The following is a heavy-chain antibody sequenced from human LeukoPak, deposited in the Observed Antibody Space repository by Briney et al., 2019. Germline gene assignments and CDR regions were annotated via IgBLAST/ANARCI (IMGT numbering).Heavy chain of an antibody. J-gene: IGHJ5*02. CDR2: IKQDESEK. D-gene: IGHD2-8*01. Sequence: PGGSLRLSCAASGFTFSNYWMSWVRQAPGKGLEWVANIKQDESEKYYVDSVKGRFTISRDNAKNSLYLQMNSLRAEDTAVYYCARDDCTNGVRYHNWFDPWGQGTLVTVSS. CDR3: ARDDCTNGVRYHNWFDP. CDR1: GFTFSNYW. V-gene: IGHV3-7*01.